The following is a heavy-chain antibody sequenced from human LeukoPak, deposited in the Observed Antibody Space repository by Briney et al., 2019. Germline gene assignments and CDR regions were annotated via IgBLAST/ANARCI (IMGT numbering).Heavy chain of an antibody. J-gene: IGHJ4*02. V-gene: IGHV3-48*03. Sequence: GGSLRLSCAASGFSFSNYEMNWVRQAPGKGLEWVSYISSGGSTIYYADSVKGRFTISRDNAKNSLYLQMNSLRAEDTAVYYCAREGLRSGYSSDYWGQGTLVTVSS. CDR2: ISSGGSTI. CDR1: GFSFSNYE. D-gene: IGHD5-24*01. CDR3: AREGLRSGYSSDY.